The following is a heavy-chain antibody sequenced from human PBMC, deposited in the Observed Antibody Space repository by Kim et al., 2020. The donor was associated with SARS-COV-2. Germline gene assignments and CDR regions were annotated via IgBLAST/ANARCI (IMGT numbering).Heavy chain of an antibody. V-gene: IGHV7-4-1*02. CDR1: GYFFSHYT. D-gene: IGHD6-19*01. J-gene: IGHJ3*02. CDR3: ARKGHSEVAGTYDAFDI. CDR2: INTNTGDP. Sequence: ASVKVSCKASGYFFSHYTINWVRQAPGQGLEWMGWINTNTGDPVYAQGFTGRFVFYLDTSVSTTYQQISSLKAEDTAVYYCARKGHSEVAGTYDAFDIWGQETMVTVSS.